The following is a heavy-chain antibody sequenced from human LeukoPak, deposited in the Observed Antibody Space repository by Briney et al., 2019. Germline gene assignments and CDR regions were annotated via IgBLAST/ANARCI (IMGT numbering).Heavy chain of an antibody. CDR3: ARHQNPATIAALGGYFDY. V-gene: IGHV4-39*01. D-gene: IGHD6-6*01. CDR2: IYYSGST. CDR1: GGSFSSYY. Sequence: SETLSLTCAVYGGSFSSYYWGWIRQPPGKGLEWIGSIYYSGSTYYNPSLKSRVTISVDTSKNQFSLKLSSVTAADTAVYYCARHQNPATIAALGGYFDYWGQGTLVTVSS. J-gene: IGHJ4*02.